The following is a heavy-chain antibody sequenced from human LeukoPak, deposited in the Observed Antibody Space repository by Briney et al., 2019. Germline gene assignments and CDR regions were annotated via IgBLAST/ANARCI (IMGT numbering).Heavy chain of an antibody. V-gene: IGHV4-39*01. CDR1: GGSISSSSYY. CDR2: IYYSGST. Sequence: SETLSLTCTVSGGSISSSSYYWGWIRQPPGKGLEWIGSIYYSGSTYYNPSLKSRVTISVDTSKNQFSLKLSSVTAADTAVYYCARRNHYDYAWGSPPTFDYWGQGTLVTVSS. CDR3: ARRNHYDYAWGSPPTFDY. J-gene: IGHJ4*02. D-gene: IGHD3-16*01.